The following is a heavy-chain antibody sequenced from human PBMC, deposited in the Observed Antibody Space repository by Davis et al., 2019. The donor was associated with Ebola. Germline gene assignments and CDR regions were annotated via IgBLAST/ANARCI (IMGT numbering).Heavy chain of an antibody. Sequence: GESLKISCAASGFTFSDYYMSWIRQAPGKGLEWVSYISSSSSYTNYADSVKGRFTISRDNAKNSLYLQMNSLRAEDTAVYYCARGLYYYDSSGYYRYWGQGTLVTVSS. D-gene: IGHD3-22*01. CDR2: ISSSSSYT. V-gene: IGHV3-11*06. CDR1: GFTFSDYY. J-gene: IGHJ4*02. CDR3: ARGLYYYDSSGYYRY.